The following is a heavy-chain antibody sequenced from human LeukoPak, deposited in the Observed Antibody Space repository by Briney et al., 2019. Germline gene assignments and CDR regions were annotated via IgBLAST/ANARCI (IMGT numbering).Heavy chain of an antibody. D-gene: IGHD3-3*01. CDR1: GFTFSSYA. V-gene: IGHV3-48*03. CDR3: ARDSTCDFWSSCHYFDY. Sequence: GGSLRLSCVVSGFTFSSYAMNWVRQAPGKGLEWVSYISSSGSTIYYADSVKGRFTISRDNAKNSVYLQMNSLRAEDTAVYYCARDSTCDFWSSCHYFDYWGPGTLVTVSS. J-gene: IGHJ4*02. CDR2: ISSSGSTI.